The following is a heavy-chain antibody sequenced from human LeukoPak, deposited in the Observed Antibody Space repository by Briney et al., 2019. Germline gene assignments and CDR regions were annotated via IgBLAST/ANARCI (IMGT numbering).Heavy chain of an antibody. V-gene: IGHV4-34*01. CDR2: VSHRGRT. CDR3: AREMFMARGGFDI. D-gene: IGHD3-10*01. CDR1: DASLKDYY. Sequence: SETLSLTCAVYDASLKDYYWSWFRQPPGGGLEWIGEVSHRGRTNYNSSLKSRVTISVDTSKNQFSLMLTSVTAADTAIYYCAREMFMARGGFDIWAQGTVVTVSS. J-gene: IGHJ3*02.